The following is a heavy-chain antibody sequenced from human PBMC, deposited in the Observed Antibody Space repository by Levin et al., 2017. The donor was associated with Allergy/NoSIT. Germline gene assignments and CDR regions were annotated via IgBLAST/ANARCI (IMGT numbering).Heavy chain of an antibody. V-gene: IGHV4-39*07. CDR2: IYYSGST. CDR1: GGSISSSSYY. J-gene: IGHJ6*02. Sequence: SETLSLTCTVSGGSISSSSYYWGWIRQPPGKGLEWIGSIYYSGSTYYNPSLKSRVTISVDTSKNQFSLKLSSVTAADTAVYYCARDTHDSGYDYGLYYDYGMDVWGQGTTVTVSS. CDR3: ARDTHDSGYDYGLYYDYGMDV. D-gene: IGHD5-12*01.